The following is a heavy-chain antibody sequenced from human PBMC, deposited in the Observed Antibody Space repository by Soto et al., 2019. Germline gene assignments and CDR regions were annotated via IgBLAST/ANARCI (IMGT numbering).Heavy chain of an antibody. V-gene: IGHV3-30-3*01. Sequence: GGSLRLSCAASGFTFSSYAMHWVRQAPGKGLEWVAVISYDGSNKYYADSVKGRFTISRDNSKNTLYLQMNSLRAEDTAVYYCARVLGQWLVRFGTDVWGQGTTVTVSS. J-gene: IGHJ6*02. CDR2: ISYDGSNK. CDR3: ARVLGQWLVRFGTDV. D-gene: IGHD6-19*01. CDR1: GFTFSSYA.